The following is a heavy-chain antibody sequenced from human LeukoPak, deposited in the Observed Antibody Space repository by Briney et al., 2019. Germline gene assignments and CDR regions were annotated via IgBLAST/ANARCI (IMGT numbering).Heavy chain of an antibody. CDR2: INPNNGGT. J-gene: IGHJ4*02. Sequence: GASVKVSCKASGYTFTGYYMHWVRQAPGQGLEWMGWINPNNGGTNYAQKFQGRVTMTRDTSIGTAYMELSRLRSDDTAVYYCARDSSSSVCDYWGQGTLVTVSS. CDR1: GYTFTGYY. CDR3: ARDSSSSVCDY. D-gene: IGHD6-6*01. V-gene: IGHV1-2*02.